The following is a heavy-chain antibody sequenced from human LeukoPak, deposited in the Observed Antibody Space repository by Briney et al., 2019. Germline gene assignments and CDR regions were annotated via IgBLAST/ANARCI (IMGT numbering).Heavy chain of an antibody. CDR2: ISPYTGDK. D-gene: IGHD3-22*01. V-gene: IGHV1-18*01. CDR3: ARPYDSSGNDLGY. CDR1: GYTFTNFG. J-gene: IGHJ4*02. Sequence: ASVKVSCKASGYTFTNFGISWVRQAPGQGLEWMGWISPYTGDKNHAQQFQGRVNMTTDTSTNTAYMERRSLRSDDTAVYYCARPYDSSGNDLGYWGQGTLVTVSS.